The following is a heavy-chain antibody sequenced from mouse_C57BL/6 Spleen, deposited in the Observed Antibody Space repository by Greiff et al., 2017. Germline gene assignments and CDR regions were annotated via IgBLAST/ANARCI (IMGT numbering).Heavy chain of an antibody. V-gene: IGHV1-80*01. Sequence: QVQLQQSGAELVKPGASVKISCKASGYVFSSYWMNWVKQRPGKGLEWVGQIYPGDGDTNYHGKFKGQATLTADKSSSTAYMQLSSLTSEDSAVFFCARSDHADGFDYWGQGTTLTVSS. D-gene: IGHD1-1*01. CDR1: GYVFSSYW. J-gene: IGHJ2*01. CDR3: ARSDHADGFDY. CDR2: IYPGDGDT.